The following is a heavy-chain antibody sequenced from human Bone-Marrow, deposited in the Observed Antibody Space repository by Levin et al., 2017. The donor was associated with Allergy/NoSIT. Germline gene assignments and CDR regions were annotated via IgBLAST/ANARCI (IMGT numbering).Heavy chain of an antibody. V-gene: IGHV1-69*06. CDR2: IIPIFGTV. CDR1: GGTFSNFG. D-gene: IGHD6-13*01. Sequence: SVKVSCKAAGGTFSNFGINWVRQAPGQGLEWMGGIIPIFGTVNYAQRFQGRVTITADKSTNTAYMELSSLRSDDTAVYYCARTATIASAAPYFDYWGQGTLVTVSS. J-gene: IGHJ4*02. CDR3: ARTATIASAAPYFDY.